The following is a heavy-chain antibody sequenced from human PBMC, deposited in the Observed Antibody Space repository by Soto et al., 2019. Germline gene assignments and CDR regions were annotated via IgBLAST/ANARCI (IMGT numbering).Heavy chain of an antibody. CDR2: IIPIFGTA. CDR1: GGTFSSYA. Sequence: ASGGTFSSYAISWVRQAPGQGLEWMGGIIPIFGTANYAQKFQGRVTITADESTSTAYMELSSLRSEDTAVYYCAGGGLQREFEYGGQGTLVTVS. J-gene: IGHJ4*02. V-gene: IGHV1-69*01. D-gene: IGHD3-16*01. CDR3: AGGGLQREFEY.